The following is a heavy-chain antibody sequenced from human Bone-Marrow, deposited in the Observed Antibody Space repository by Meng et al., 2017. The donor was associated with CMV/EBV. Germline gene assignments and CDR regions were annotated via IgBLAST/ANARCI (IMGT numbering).Heavy chain of an antibody. CDR2: ISDSGGNT. Sequence: GESLKISCAASGFTFSNYAMTWVRQAPGKGLEWVSTISDSGGNTYYADSVKGRFTISSDNSKNTLYLQMNSLRAEDTAVYYCARRVASVVAGSLDYWGQGTLVTVSS. D-gene: IGHD2-15*01. CDR1: GFTFSNYA. J-gene: IGHJ4*02. CDR3: ARRVASVVAGSLDY. V-gene: IGHV3-23*01.